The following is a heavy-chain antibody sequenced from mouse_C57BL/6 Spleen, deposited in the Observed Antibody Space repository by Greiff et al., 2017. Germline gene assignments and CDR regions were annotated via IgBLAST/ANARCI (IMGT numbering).Heavy chain of an antibody. CDR2: IDPSDSYT. J-gene: IGHJ2*01. V-gene: IGHV1-59*01. Sequence: QVQLQQSGAELVRPGTSVKLSCKASGYTFTSYWMHWVKQRPGQGLEWIGVIDPSDSYTNYNQKFKGKATLTVDTSSSTAYMQLSSLTSEDSAVYYCARWGSNYLDYWGQGTTLTVSS. CDR3: ARWGSNYLDY. CDR1: GYTFTSYW. D-gene: IGHD2-5*01.